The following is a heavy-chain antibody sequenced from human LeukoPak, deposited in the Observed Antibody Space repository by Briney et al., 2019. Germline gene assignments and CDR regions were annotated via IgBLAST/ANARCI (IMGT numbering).Heavy chain of an antibody. CDR1: GFTFNWSW. CDR2: MDPSGSQK. CDR3: AIWASGNY. Sequence: GGSLRLSCAASGFTFNWSWMNWVRQAPGKGLEWVANMDPSGSQKRYVDSVKGRFTISRDNPWTSVYLEMNSLRTEDTAIYYCAIWASGNYWGQGTLVTVSS. D-gene: IGHD3-10*01. V-gene: IGHV3-7*01. J-gene: IGHJ4*02.